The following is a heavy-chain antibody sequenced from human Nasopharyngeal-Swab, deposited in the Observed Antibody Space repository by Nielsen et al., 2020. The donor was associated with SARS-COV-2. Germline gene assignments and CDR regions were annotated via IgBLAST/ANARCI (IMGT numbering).Heavy chain of an antibody. CDR1: GFTVTSDY. Sequence: GESLKISCTASGFTVTSDYISWVRQAPGKGLAWVSVMYSGCGTEYADSVNGRFTISRDNFKNTVHLQMRRLRDEDTAVYYCARDHPPVETAGTNYFDYWGQGIQVTVSS. D-gene: IGHD2-2*01. V-gene: IGHV3-66*01. CDR3: ARDHPPVETAGTNYFDY. J-gene: IGHJ4*02. CDR2: MYSGCGT.